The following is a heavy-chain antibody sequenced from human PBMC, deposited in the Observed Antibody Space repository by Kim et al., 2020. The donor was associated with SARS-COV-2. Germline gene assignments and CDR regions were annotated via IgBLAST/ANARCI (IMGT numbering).Heavy chain of an antibody. D-gene: IGHD1-26*01. Sequence: GGSLRLSCAASGFTFSSYSMNWVRQAPGKGLEWVSYISSSSSTIYYADSVKGRFTISRDNAKNSLYLQMNSLRDEDTAVYYCARECLGPKRRIVGATKEFDYWGQGTLVTVSS. CDR2: ISSSSSTI. V-gene: IGHV3-48*02. J-gene: IGHJ4*02. CDR3: ARECLGPKRRIVGATKEFDY. CDR1: GFTFSSYS.